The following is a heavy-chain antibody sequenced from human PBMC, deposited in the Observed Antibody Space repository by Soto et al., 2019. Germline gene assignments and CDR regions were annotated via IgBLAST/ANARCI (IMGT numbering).Heavy chain of an antibody. Sequence: QVQLQESGPGLVKPSQTLSLTCTVSGGSISSGGYYWSWIRQHPGKALEWIGYIYYSGSTYYNPSLKSRVTLSVDTSKNQFSLKLSSVTAEDTAVYYCVYGSGSYFEKFDYWGQGTLVTVSS. CDR1: GGSISSGGYY. J-gene: IGHJ4*02. CDR3: VYGSGSYFEKFDY. D-gene: IGHD3-10*01. CDR2: IYYSGST. V-gene: IGHV4-31*03.